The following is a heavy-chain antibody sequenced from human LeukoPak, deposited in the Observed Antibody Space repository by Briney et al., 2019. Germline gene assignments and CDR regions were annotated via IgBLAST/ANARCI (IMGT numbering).Heavy chain of an antibody. Sequence: GGSLRLSCVVSGISFSNYGMTWVRQAPGKGLEWVSYISERGGGTTYADSVKGLFTISGDTSLNTLYLQMDNLRAEDTAVYFCAKRGVVIRGILVIGYHQEAYHYDFWGQGVLVTVSS. CDR1: GISFSNYG. D-gene: IGHD3-10*01. V-gene: IGHV3-23*01. CDR3: AKRGVVIRGILVIGYHQEAYHYDF. J-gene: IGHJ4*02. CDR2: ISERGGGT.